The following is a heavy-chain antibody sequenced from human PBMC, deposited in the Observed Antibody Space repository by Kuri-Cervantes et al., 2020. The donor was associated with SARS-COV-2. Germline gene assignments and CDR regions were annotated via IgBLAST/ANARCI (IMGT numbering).Heavy chain of an antibody. CDR3: ALLRGNWNYLH. V-gene: IGHV2-70*04. CDR1: GFSLSTSGMR. CDR2: IDWDDDK. J-gene: IGHJ4*02. Sequence: SGPTLVKPTQTLTLTCTFSGFSLSTSGMRVSWIRQPPGKALEWLARIDWDDDKFYSTSLKTRLTISKDTSKNQVVLTMTNMDPVDTAAYYCALLRGNWNYLHWGQGTLVTVSS. D-gene: IGHD1-7*01.